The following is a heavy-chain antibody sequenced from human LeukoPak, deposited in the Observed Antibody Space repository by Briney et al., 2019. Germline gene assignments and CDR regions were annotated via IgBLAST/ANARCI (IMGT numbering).Heavy chain of an antibody. J-gene: IGHJ4*02. Sequence: TSETLSLTCAVYGGSFSGYYWSWIRQPPGKGLEWIGEINHSGSTNYNPSLKSRVTISVDTSKNQFSLKLSSVTAADTAVYYCARVGNIVVVPAARQGFDYWGQGTLVTVSS. CDR3: ARVGNIVVVPAARQGFDY. CDR2: INHSGST. D-gene: IGHD2-2*01. CDR1: GGSFSGYY. V-gene: IGHV4-34*01.